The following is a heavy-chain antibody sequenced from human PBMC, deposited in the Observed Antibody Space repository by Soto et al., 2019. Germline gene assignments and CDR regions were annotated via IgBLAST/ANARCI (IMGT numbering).Heavy chain of an antibody. D-gene: IGHD6-19*01. CDR1: GGSISSGGYS. Sequence: PSETRSLTCAVSGGSISSGGYSWSWIRQPPGKGLEWIGYIYHSGSTYYNPSLKSRVTISVDRSKNQFSLKLSSVTAADTAVYYCARDNSSGWYVYWGQGTLVTVSS. CDR3: ARDNSSGWYVY. V-gene: IGHV4-30-2*01. J-gene: IGHJ4*02. CDR2: IYHSGST.